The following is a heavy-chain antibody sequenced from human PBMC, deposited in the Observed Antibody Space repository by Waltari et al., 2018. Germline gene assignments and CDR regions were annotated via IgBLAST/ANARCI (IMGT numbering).Heavy chain of an antibody. CDR3: AKAGGIYNYPLDP. Sequence: QVEESGGGVVQPGGSLRLSCVASGYPFNNYGMHWVRQAPGKGLDVLAVISSDGSGKYYADSMKGRFTMSRDNSKNTVYLQMNSLRPEDTAVYYCAKAGGIYNYPLDPWGQGTLVTVSS. CDR1: GYPFNNYG. CDR2: ISSDGSGK. V-gene: IGHV3-30*18. J-gene: IGHJ5*02. D-gene: IGHD1-26*01.